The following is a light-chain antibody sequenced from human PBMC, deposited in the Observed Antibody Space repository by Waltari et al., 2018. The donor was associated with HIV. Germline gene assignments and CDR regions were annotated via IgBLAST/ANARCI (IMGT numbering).Light chain of an antibody. CDR1: QSISSN. J-gene: IGKJ5*01. Sequence: EIVMTQSPATLSVSPGERATLSCSAGQSISSNLAWSQQKPGQAPRPLIYGASTRATGIATRFRGSGTGTEFALTISSRQSEDVAVYDCQHYNNWPPLAFGQGTRLEIK. CDR3: QHYNNWPPLA. CDR2: GAS. V-gene: IGKV3-15*01.